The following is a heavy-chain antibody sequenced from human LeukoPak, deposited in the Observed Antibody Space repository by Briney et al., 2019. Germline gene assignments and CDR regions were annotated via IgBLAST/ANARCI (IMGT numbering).Heavy chain of an antibody. CDR1: GFXFNSYW. D-gene: IGHD2-8*01. CDR2: INSDGSGT. CDR3: ARDRLTNDAFDI. J-gene: IGHJ3*02. Sequence: GRFLRLSCAASGFXFNSYWIHWVRQAPGKGLVWVSRINSDGSGTSDADFVKGRFTISRDNSKNTLYLQMNSLRAEDTAMYYCARDRLTNDAFDIWGQGTMVTVSS. V-gene: IGHV3-74*01.